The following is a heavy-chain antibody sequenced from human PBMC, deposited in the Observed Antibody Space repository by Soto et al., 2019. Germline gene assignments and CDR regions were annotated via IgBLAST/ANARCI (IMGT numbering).Heavy chain of an antibody. V-gene: IGHV3-21*01. CDR2: ISSTTNYI. CDR1: GFTFTRYS. J-gene: IGHJ4*02. Sequence: GGSLRLSCAASGFTFTRYSMNWVRQAPGKGLEWVSSISSTTNYIYYADSMKGRFTVSRDNAKNSVYLEMNSLRAEDTAVYYCARESEDLTSNFDYWGQGTLATSPQ. CDR3: ARESEDLTSNFDY.